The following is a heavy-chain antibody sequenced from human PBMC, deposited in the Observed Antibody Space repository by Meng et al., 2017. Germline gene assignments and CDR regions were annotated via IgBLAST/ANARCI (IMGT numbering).Heavy chain of an antibody. CDR3: AHSKKTYYDFWSGYLGYYFDY. V-gene: IGHV2-5*02. Sequence: QIPLKESGPTLVQPPQTLPLTCTFSGFSLSTSGVGVGWIRQPPGKALEWLALIYWDDDKRYSPSLKSRLTITKDTSKNQVVLTMTNMDPVDTATYYCAHSKKTYYDFWSGYLGYYFDYWGQGTLVTVSS. CDR2: IYWDDDK. D-gene: IGHD3-3*01. CDR1: GFSLSTSGVG. J-gene: IGHJ4*02.